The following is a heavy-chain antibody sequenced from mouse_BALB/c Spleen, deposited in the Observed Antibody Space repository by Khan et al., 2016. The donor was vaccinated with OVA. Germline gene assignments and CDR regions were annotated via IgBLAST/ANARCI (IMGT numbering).Heavy chain of an antibody. CDR1: GFSFSSYS. CDR2: ISSGGSYT. CDR3: TRHRGYDGNNPCFDD. Sequence: EVELVESGGGLVRPGGSLKLSCAASGFSFSSYSMSWVRQTPEKRLEWVATISSGGSYTYYPDSVKGRFTISRDNAKNTLYLQLSSLKSEDTAMYYCTRHRGYDGNNPCFDDWGQGTTLTVSA. D-gene: IGHD2-2*01. J-gene: IGHJ2*01. V-gene: IGHV5-6-4*01.